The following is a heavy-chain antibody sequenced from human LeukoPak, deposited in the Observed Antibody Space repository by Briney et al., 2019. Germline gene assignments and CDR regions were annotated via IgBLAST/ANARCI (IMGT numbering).Heavy chain of an antibody. CDR1: GYTVTDYY. Sequence: ASVKVSCKASGYTVTDYYMHWVRQAPGQGLEWMGWINPNSGGTNYAQKFQGRVTMTRDTSISTAYMELSRLRSDDTAVFYCAREEVIAAAGPTLDYWGQGALVTVSS. J-gene: IGHJ4*02. D-gene: IGHD6-13*01. CDR3: AREEVIAAAGPTLDY. V-gene: IGHV1-2*02. CDR2: INPNSGGT.